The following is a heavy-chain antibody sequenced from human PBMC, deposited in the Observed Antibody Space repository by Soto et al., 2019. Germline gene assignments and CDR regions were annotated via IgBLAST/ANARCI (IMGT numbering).Heavy chain of an antibody. D-gene: IGHD5-12*01. CDR2: ISSSSSYT. V-gene: IGHV3-11*05. J-gene: IGHJ4*02. CDR1: GLTLGANY. CDR3: ARDHHRYSGYDYVDY. Sequence: QVQLVESGGGWAKPGGSLRLSCAASGLTLGANYRSGIGQAPGKGLEWVSYISSSSSYTNYADSVKGRFTISRDNAKNSLYLQMNSLRAEDTAVYYCARDHHRYSGYDYVDYWGQGTLVTVSS.